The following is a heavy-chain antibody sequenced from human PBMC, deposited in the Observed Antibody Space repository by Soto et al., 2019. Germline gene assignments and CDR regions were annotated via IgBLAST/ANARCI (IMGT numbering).Heavy chain of an antibody. CDR2: ISSSSSYI. CDR1: GFTFSSYS. J-gene: IGHJ4*02. V-gene: IGHV3-21*01. Sequence: GGSLRLSCAASGFTFSSYSMNWVRQAPGKGLEWVSSISSSSSYIYYADSVKGRFTISRDNAKNSLYLQMNSLRAEDTAVYYCARDGAYYDILTGPPSSYFDYWGQGTLVTVSS. CDR3: ARDGAYYDILTGPPSSYFDY. D-gene: IGHD3-9*01.